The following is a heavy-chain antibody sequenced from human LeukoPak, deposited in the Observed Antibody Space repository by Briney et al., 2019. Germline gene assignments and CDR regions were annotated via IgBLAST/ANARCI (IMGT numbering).Heavy chain of an antibody. J-gene: IGHJ4*02. CDR3: ARDLGPYCSGGSCYRPGY. V-gene: IGHV3-20*04. Sequence: GGTLRLSCAASGFTFSSYGMSWVRQAPGKGLEWVSGINWNGGSTGYADSVKGRFTISRDNAKNSLYLQMNSLRAEDTALYYCARDLGPYCSGGSCYRPGYWGQGTLVTVSS. CDR2: INWNGGST. D-gene: IGHD2-15*01. CDR1: GFTFSSYG.